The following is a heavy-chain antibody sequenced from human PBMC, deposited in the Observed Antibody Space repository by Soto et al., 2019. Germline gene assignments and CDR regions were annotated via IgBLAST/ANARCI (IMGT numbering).Heavy chain of an antibody. J-gene: IGHJ4*02. CDR1: GGSISSGGYY. CDR2: IYYSGST. Sequence: PSETLSLTCTVSGGSISSGGYYWSWIRQHPGNGLEWIGYIYYSGSTYYNPSLKSRVTISVDTSKNQFSLKLSSVTAADTAVYYCARWGTESPYYDGSGSYYRPDLDYWGQGTLVT. V-gene: IGHV4-31*03. D-gene: IGHD3-10*01. CDR3: ARWGTESPYYDGSGSYYRPDLDY.